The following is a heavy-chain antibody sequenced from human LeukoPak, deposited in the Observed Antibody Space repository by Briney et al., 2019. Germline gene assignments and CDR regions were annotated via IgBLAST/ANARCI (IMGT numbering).Heavy chain of an antibody. CDR2: INHSGST. V-gene: IGHV4-34*01. D-gene: IGHD6-19*01. CDR1: GGSFSDYD. Sequence: SETLSLTCAVYGGSFSDYDWTWLRQPPGKGLEWIGEINHSGSTSYNPSLESRATISRDTFRKQFSLRLNSVTAADTAVYYCARGQWLDNYWGQGTLVTVSS. J-gene: IGHJ4*02. CDR3: ARGQWLDNY.